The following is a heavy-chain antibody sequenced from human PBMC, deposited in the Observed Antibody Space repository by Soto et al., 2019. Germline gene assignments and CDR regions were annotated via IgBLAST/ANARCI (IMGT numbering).Heavy chain of an antibody. J-gene: IGHJ5*02. D-gene: IGHD3-3*01. CDR3: AREAEDYDFWSGYRDNWFDP. V-gene: IGHV3-33*01. Sequence: QVQLVESGGGVVQPERSLRLSCAASGFTFSSYGMHWVRQAPGKGLEWVAVIWYDGSNKYYADSVKGRFTISRDNSKNTLYLQMNSLRAEDTAVYYCAREAEDYDFWSGYRDNWFDPWGQGTLVTVSS. CDR1: GFTFSSYG. CDR2: IWYDGSNK.